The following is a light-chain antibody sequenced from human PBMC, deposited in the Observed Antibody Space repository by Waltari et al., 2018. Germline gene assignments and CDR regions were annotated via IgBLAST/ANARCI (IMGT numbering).Light chain of an antibody. V-gene: IGLV4-69*01. Sequence: LVLTQSPSASASLGAPAQLTCPLSSAPSNNAAAWPQQQPDKGPRYLVKLNTDGSHIRGDGIPDRFSGSSSGAGRFLIISSLQFDDEADYYCQTWGSGIWVFGGGTRLTVL. CDR1: SAPSNNA. CDR3: QTWGSGIWV. J-gene: IGLJ3*02. CDR2: LNTDGSH.